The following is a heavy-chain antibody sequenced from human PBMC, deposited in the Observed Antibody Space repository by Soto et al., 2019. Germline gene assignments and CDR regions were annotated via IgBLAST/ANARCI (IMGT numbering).Heavy chain of an antibody. J-gene: IGHJ3*02. V-gene: IGHV3-7*03. Sequence: GGSLRLSCAASGFTFSSYWMSWVRQAPGNGLEWVANIKQDGSEKYYVDSVKGRFTISRDNAKNSLYLQMNSLRAEDTAVYYCARVKSYCSGGSCYSPDAFDIWGQGTMVTVSS. CDR2: IKQDGSEK. CDR3: ARVKSYCSGGSCYSPDAFDI. D-gene: IGHD2-15*01. CDR1: GFTFSSYW.